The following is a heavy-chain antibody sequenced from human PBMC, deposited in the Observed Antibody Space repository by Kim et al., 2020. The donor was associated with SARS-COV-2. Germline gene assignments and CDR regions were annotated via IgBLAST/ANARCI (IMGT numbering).Heavy chain of an antibody. D-gene: IGHD6-13*01. CDR1: GFTFSSYA. Sequence: GGSLRLSCAASGFTFSSYAMSWVRQAPGKGLEWVSAISGSGGSTYYADSVKCRFTISRDNSKNTLYLQMNSLRAEDTAVYYCASREVAAAGGYYYYGMDVWGQGTTVTVSS. J-gene: IGHJ6*02. V-gene: IGHV3-23*01. CDR3: ASREVAAAGGYYYYGMDV. CDR2: ISGSGGST.